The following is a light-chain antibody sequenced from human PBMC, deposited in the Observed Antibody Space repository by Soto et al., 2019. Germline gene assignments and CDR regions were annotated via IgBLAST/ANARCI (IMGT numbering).Light chain of an antibody. V-gene: IGKV1-39*01. CDR1: QPSSNN. J-gene: IGKJ2*01. CDR2: GAS. CDR3: HQSYSNPPT. Sequence: DIPLTQSPSSLSASVGDSVAITCRASQPSSNNLNWYQQKPGKAPKLLLFGASTLQSGVPSRFSGSGSGSDFTLTISDLQPEDFATYCWHQSYSNPPTFGQGTRLEIK.